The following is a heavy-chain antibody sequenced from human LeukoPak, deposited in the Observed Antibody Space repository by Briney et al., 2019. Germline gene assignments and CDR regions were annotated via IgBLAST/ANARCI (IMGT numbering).Heavy chain of an antibody. CDR1: GFTVSSSY. CDR3: ARSPPWYYGSGSYFDY. D-gene: IGHD3-10*01. V-gene: IGHV3-66*02. Sequence: VQPGGSLRLSCAASGFTVSSSYMSWVRQAPGKGLEWVSVIYSGGSTYYADSVKGRFTISRDNSKNTLYLQMNSLRAEDTAVYYCARSPPWYYGSGSYFDYWGQGTLVTVSS. J-gene: IGHJ4*02. CDR2: IYSGGST.